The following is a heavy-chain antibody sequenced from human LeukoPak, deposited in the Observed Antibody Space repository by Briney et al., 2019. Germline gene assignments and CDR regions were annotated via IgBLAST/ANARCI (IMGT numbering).Heavy chain of an antibody. J-gene: IGHJ5*02. V-gene: IGHV1-8*01. CDR2: MNPNSGNT. CDR1: GYTFTTYD. D-gene: IGHD3-10*01. CDR3: ARRRGSVPLDP. Sequence: ASVKVSCKASGYTFTTYDINWVRQATGQGLEWMGWMNPNSGNTGYAQKFQGRVTLTRNTSIDTAYMELSSLGSEDTAVYYCARRRGSVPLDPWGQGTLVTVSS.